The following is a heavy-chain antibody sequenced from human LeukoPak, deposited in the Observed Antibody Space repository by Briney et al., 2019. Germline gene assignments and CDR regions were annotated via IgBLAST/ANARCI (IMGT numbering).Heavy chain of an antibody. CDR3: VRSPRGDSGRFMDY. D-gene: IGHD4-17*01. CDR2: IYPGDSDT. J-gene: IGHJ4*02. V-gene: IGHV5-51*01. CDR1: GYSFTSYW. Sequence: GESLKISCKGSGYSFTSYWIGWVRQMPGKGLEWMGIIYPGDSDTRYSPSFQGQVTITADKSITTAYLQWSSLQASDTAMFYCVRSPRGDSGRFMDYWGQGTLLTDSS.